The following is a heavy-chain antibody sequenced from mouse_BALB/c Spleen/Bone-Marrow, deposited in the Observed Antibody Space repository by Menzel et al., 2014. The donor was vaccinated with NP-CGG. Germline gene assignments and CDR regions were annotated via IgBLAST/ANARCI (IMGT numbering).Heavy chain of an antibody. V-gene: IGHV1-15*01. J-gene: IGHJ3*01. CDR3: TRRGPYGNSAWFPY. Sequence: QVQLQQPGAELVRPGASVTLSCKASGYTFTDYELHWVRQTPVHGLEWIGGIDTETGGTAYNPNFTGKTTLTADKSSSTAYMELRSLTSEDSAVYYRTRRGPYGNSAWFPYWGQGTLVTVSA. CDR1: GYTFTDYE. D-gene: IGHD2-1*01. CDR2: IDTETGGT.